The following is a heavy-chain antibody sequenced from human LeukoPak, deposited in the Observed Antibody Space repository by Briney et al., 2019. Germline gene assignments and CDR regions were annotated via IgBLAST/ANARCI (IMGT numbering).Heavy chain of an antibody. V-gene: IGHV1-2*02. CDR1: GNTFTGDF. J-gene: IGHJ4*02. D-gene: IGHD1-26*01. CDR2: INVNSGGT. CDR3: ASYSGSPKEFDK. Sequence: ASVKVSCKASGNTFTGDFMQWVRQAPGQGLEWMGWINVNSGGTHYAQKFQGRVSMTSDTSIATAYMELSGLRSDGTAVYYCASYSGSPKEFDKWGQGTLVSVSS.